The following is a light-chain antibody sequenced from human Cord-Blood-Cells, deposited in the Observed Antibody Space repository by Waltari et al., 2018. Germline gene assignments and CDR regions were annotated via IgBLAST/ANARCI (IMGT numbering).Light chain of an antibody. V-gene: IGKV1-5*03. J-gene: IGKJ2*01. CDR1: QSISSW. CDR2: KAS. CDR3: QQYNSPMYT. Sequence: DIQMTQSPSTLSAFVGDRVTITCRASQSISSWLAWYQQKPGKAPKLLIYKASSVESGVPSRFSGSGSGTEFTLTISSLQPDDFATYYCQQYNSPMYTFGQGTKLEIK.